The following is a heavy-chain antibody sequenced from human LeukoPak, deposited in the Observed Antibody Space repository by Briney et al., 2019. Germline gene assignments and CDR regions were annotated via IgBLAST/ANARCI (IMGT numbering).Heavy chain of an antibody. CDR1: GGSISSSSYY. Sequence: SETLSLTCTVSGGSISSSSYYWGWIRQPPGKGLEWIGSIYYSGSTYYNPSLKSRVTISVDTSKNQFSLKLSSVTAADTAVYYCARDADSSGYYYADFDYWGQGTLVTVSS. CDR2: IYYSGST. CDR3: ARDADSSGYYYADFDY. V-gene: IGHV4-39*07. J-gene: IGHJ4*02. D-gene: IGHD3-22*01.